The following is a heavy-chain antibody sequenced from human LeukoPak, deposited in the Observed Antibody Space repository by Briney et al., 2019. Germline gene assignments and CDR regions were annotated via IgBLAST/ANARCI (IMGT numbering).Heavy chain of an antibody. Sequence: GGSLRLSCAASGFTFSSYSMNWVRQAPGKGLEWVSSISSSSSYIYYADSVKGRFTISRDNAKNSLYLQMNSLRAEDTAVYYCARAPEYCGGDCYPDYWGQGTLVTVSS. CDR1: GFTFSSYS. CDR3: ARAPEYCGGDCYPDY. D-gene: IGHD2-21*02. CDR2: ISSSSSYI. J-gene: IGHJ4*02. V-gene: IGHV3-21*01.